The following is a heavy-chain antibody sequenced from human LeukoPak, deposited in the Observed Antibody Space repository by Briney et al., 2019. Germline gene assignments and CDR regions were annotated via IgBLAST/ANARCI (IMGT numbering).Heavy chain of an antibody. V-gene: IGHV4-34*01. CDR3: ATRDRIAVAGGGY. CDR2: INHSGST. J-gene: IGHJ4*02. D-gene: IGHD6-19*01. Sequence: SETLSLTCAVYGGSFSGYYWSWIRQPPGKGLERIGEINHSGSTNYNLSLKSRVTISVDTSKNQFSLKLSSVTAADTAVYYCATRDRIAVAGGGYWGQGTLVTVSS. CDR1: GGSFSGYY.